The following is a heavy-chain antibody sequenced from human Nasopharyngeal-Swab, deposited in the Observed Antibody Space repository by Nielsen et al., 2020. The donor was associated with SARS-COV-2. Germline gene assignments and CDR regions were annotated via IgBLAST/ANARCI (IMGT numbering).Heavy chain of an antibody. CDR2: IYYSGST. CDR3: ARTSSGSSYYYYYGMDV. J-gene: IGHJ6*02. Sequence: SETLSLTCAVYGGSFSGYYWSWIRQPPGKGLEWIGYIYYSGSTYYNPSLKSRVTISVDTSKNQFSLKLSSVTAADTAVYYCARTSSGSSYYYYYGMDVWGQGTTVTVSS. V-gene: IGHV4-34*01. CDR1: GGSFSGYY. D-gene: IGHD3-10*01.